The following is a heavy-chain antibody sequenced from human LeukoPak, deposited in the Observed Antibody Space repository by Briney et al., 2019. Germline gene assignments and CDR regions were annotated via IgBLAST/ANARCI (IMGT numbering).Heavy chain of an antibody. CDR2: IYAGGNS. D-gene: IGHD3-22*01. J-gene: IGHJ4*02. CDR3: ARGQIDLLRNYFDS. V-gene: IGHV3-66*01. Sequence: PGGSLRLSCAASGFIVSHEYMAWVRQAPGKGLEWLSIIYAGGNSVSADSVKGRFITSRDNSRNTVHLQMNSLRDDDTAVYYCARGQIDLLRNYFDSWGPGTLVAVSS. CDR1: GFIVSHEY.